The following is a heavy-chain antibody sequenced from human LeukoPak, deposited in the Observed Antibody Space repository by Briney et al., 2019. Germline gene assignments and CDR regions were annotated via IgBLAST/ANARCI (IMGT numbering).Heavy chain of an antibody. CDR1: GGTFSSYT. CDR3: ARGKIVSAAAFDY. D-gene: IGHD5/OR15-5a*01. J-gene: IGHJ4*02. Sequence: GASVKVSCKASGGTFSSYTISWVRQAPGQGLEWMGRIIPILGIANYAQKFQGGVTITADKSTSTAYMELSSLRSEDTAVYYCARGKIVSAAAFDYWGQGTLVTVSS. CDR2: IIPILGIA. V-gene: IGHV1-69*02.